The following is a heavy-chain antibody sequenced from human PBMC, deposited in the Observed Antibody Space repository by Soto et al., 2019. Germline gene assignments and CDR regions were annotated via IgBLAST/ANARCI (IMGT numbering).Heavy chain of an antibody. CDR3: VKGAGGGVIRNSFHY. V-gene: IGHV3-23*01. CDR2: ITASGGST. CDR1: GFALNTYA. J-gene: IGHJ4*02. Sequence: GGSLRLSCAASGFALNTYAMQWVRQAPGKGLEWVSAITASGGSTYYADSVKGRFTISRDTSRNTLYLQMSSLRAEDTAVYYCVKGAGGGVIRNSFHYWGQGTLVTSPQ. D-gene: IGHD3-16*02.